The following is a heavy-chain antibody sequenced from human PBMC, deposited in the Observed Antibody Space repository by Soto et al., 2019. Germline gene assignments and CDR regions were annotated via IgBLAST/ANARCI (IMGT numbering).Heavy chain of an antibody. CDR1: GFTFSSYA. CDR3: AIDSYHRARNY. V-gene: IGHV3-23*01. J-gene: IGHJ4*02. CDR2: VSGSGSST. D-gene: IGHD3-10*01. Sequence: GGSLRLSCAASGFTFSSYAMSWVRQAPGKGLEWVSGVSGSGSSTYYADSVKGRFTISRDNSKNTLYLQMNSLRAEDTAVYYCAIDSYHRARNYWGQGTLVTVSS.